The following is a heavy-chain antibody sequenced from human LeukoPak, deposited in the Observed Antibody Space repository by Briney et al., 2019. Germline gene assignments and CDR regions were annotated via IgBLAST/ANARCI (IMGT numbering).Heavy chain of an antibody. Sequence: PSEALSLTCTVSGGSISSYYWSWIRQPPGKGLEWIGYIYYSGSTNYNPSLKSRVTISVDTSKNQFSLKLSSVTAADTAVYYCARDNQGYSSSSDHYYYGMDVWGQGTTVTVSS. D-gene: IGHD6-6*01. CDR3: ARDNQGYSSSSDHYYYGMDV. V-gene: IGHV4-59*01. CDR1: GGSISSYY. J-gene: IGHJ6*02. CDR2: IYYSGST.